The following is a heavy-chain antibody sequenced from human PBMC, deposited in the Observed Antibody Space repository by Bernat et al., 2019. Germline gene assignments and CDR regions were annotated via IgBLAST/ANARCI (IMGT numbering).Heavy chain of an antibody. Sequence: EVQLVESGGGLVKPGGSLRLSCEAFGFTFSDYPMNWVRQAPGKGLEWVAHINNDSSYMYYGDSVRGRFTISRDSAKNSLYLQMSGLRAEDTAVYYCARDNNWNFDYWGQGALVTVAS. CDR1: GFTFSDYP. D-gene: IGHD1-1*01. CDR2: INNDSSYM. V-gene: IGHV3-21*05. CDR3: ARDNNWNFDY. J-gene: IGHJ4*02.